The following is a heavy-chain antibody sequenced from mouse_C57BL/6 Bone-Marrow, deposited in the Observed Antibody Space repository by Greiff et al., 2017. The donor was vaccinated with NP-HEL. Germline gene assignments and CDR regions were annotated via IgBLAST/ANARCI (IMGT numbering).Heavy chain of an antibody. J-gene: IGHJ2*01. CDR2: IDPETGGT. CDR3: QIYLDY. V-gene: IGHV1-15*01. Sequence: VKLVESGAELVRPGASVTLSCKASGYTFTDYEMHWVKQTPVHGLEWIGAIDPETGGTAYNQKFKGKAILTADKSSSTAYMELRSLTSEDSAVYYCQIYLDYWGQGTTLTVSS. CDR1: GYTFTDYE.